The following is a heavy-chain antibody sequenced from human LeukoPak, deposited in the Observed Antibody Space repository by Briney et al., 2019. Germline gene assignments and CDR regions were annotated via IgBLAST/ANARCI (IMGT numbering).Heavy chain of an antibody. D-gene: IGHD6-19*01. J-gene: IGHJ4*02. CDR2: ISYDGSNK. V-gene: IGHV3-30*04. CDR3: ARARSGWYLGQFDY. Sequence: GGSLRLSCVVSGFTFSSYAMHWVRQAPGKGLEWVAVISYDGSNKYYADSVKGRFTISRDNSKNTLYLQMNSLGAEDTAVYFCARARSGWYLGQFDYWGQGTLVTVSS. CDR1: GFTFSSYA.